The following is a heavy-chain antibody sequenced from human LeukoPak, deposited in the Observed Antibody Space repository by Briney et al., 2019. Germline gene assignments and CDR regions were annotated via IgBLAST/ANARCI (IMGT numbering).Heavy chain of an antibody. CDR2: INPNSGGT. CDR3: ARGGCSSTSCPSPYYYYYYTDV. D-gene: IGHD2-2*01. CDR1: GYTFTGYY. J-gene: IGHJ6*03. V-gene: IGHV1-2*02. Sequence: GASVKVSCKASGYTFTGYYMHWVRQAPGQGLEWRGSINPNSGGTDYAQKFQGGVTMTRDTSISTAYMELSRLRSDDTAVYYCARGGCSSTSCPSPYYYYYYTDVWGKGTTVTVSS.